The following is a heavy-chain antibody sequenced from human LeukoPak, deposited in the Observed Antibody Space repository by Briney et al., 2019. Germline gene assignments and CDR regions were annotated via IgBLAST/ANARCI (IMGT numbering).Heavy chain of an antibody. CDR1: GGSFSSYY. CDR3: ARWLAMVRIRLDY. CDR2: INHSGST. V-gene: IGHV4-34*01. D-gene: IGHD3-10*01. Sequence: PSETLSLTCAVYGGSFSSYYWSWIRQPPGKGLEWIGEINHSGSTNYNPSLKSRVTISVDTSKNQFFLKLSSVTAADTAVYYCARWLAMVRIRLDYWGQGALVT. J-gene: IGHJ4*02.